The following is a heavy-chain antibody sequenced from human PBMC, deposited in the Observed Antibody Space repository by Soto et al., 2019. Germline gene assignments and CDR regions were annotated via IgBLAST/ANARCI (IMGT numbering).Heavy chain of an antibody. J-gene: IGHJ4*02. Sequence: PSETMSVTCTVAGDSFSSDDYYWSWLRQPPGKGLEWIGYISYRVDTYYSPSLKSRVTMSIDTSKNQFSLNVSSVTAADTAVYYCARVAGVAYCGGDCYHFDYWGQGTLVTVSS. V-gene: IGHV4-30-4*01. CDR2: ISYRVDT. CDR1: GDSFSSDDYY. CDR3: ARVAGVAYCGGDCYHFDY. D-gene: IGHD2-21*02.